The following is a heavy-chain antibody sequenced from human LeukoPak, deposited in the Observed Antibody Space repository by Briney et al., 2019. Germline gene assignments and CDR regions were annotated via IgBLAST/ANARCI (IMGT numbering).Heavy chain of an antibody. D-gene: IGHD6-19*01. V-gene: IGHV3-53*01. J-gene: IGHJ4*02. CDR3: ARDFSYSSGWFYY. CDR1: GFTVSSNY. CDR2: IYSGGST. Sequence: GGPLRLSCAASGFTVSSNYMSWVRQAPGKGLEWVSVIYSGGSTYYAESVKGRFTISRDNSKNTLYLKMNSLTAEDTAVYYCARDFSYSSGWFYYWGQGTLVTVSS.